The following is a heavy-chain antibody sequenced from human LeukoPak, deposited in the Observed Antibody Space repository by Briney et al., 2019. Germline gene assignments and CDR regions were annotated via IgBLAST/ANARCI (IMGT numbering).Heavy chain of an antibody. V-gene: IGHV4-59*01. Sequence: SETLSLTCTVSGGSISGYYWSWIQQPPGKGLEWIGYIFYSGTTSYNPSLKSRVTISVDTSKNKLSLKLRSVTAADTAVYYCARGALGIFYFDYWGQGALVTVSS. CDR2: IFYSGTT. D-gene: IGHD3-3*01. CDR3: ARGALGIFYFDY. J-gene: IGHJ4*02. CDR1: GGSISGYY.